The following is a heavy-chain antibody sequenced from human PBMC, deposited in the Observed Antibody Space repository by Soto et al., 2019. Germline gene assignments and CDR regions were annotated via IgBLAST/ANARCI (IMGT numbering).Heavy chain of an antibody. J-gene: IGHJ6*02. Sequence: ASVKVSCNASGYTFSGYGISWVRQAPGQGLEWMGWISAYNGNTNYAQKLQGRVTMTTDTSTSTAYMELRSLRSDDTAVYYCARFLSTYYYYYGMDVWGQGTTVTVSS. CDR1: GYTFSGYG. D-gene: IGHD6-13*01. V-gene: IGHV1-18*01. CDR2: ISAYNGNT. CDR3: ARFLSTYYYYYGMDV.